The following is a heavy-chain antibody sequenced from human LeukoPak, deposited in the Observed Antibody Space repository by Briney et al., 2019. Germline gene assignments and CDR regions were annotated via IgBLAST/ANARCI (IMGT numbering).Heavy chain of an antibody. CDR3: ARESLYYESSGAFDH. D-gene: IGHD3-22*01. CDR1: GVSIRSSY. V-gene: IGHV4-59*01. J-gene: IGHJ5*02. CDR2: MYYSGIT. Sequence: SAPLSLTCTVSGVSIRSSYWNWIRQPPGKGLGWIGYMYYSGITNYNPSLKSRVTISVDTSKRQFSLKLSSVTAADTAVYYCARESLYYESSGAFDHWGQGTLVTVSS.